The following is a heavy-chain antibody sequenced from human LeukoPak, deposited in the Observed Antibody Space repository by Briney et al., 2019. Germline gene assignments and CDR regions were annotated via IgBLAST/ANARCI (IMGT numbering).Heavy chain of an antibody. J-gene: IGHJ4*02. CDR2: IYPGDSDT. CDR3: ARLAYCSGGSCYWPYFDY. CDR1: GYSFTSYW. Sequence: GESLKISCKGSGYSFTSYWIGWVRQMPGKVLEWMGIIYPGDSDTRYSPSFQGQVTISADKSISTAYLQWSSLEASDTAMYYCARLAYCSGGSCYWPYFDYWGQGTLVTVSS. V-gene: IGHV5-51*01. D-gene: IGHD2-15*01.